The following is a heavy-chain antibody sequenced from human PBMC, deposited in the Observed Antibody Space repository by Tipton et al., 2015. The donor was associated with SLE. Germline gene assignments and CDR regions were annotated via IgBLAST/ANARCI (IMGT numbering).Heavy chain of an antibody. V-gene: IGHV3-15*01. D-gene: IGHD6-13*01. CDR1: GFTFSNAW. J-gene: IGHJ4*02. CDR2: IKSKTDGGTT. CDR3: TTSLLIAAAAYGDY. Sequence: SLRLSCAASGFTFSNAWMSWVRQAPGKGLEWVGRIKSKTDGGTTDYAAPVKGRFTISRDDSKNTPYLQMNSLKTEDTAVYYCTTSLLIAAAAYGDYWGQGTLVTVSS.